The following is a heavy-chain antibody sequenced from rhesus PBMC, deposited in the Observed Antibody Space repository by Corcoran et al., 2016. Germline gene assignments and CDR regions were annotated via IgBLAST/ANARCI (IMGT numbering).Heavy chain of an antibody. Sequence: QVQLQESGPGLVKPSETLSLTCAVPGYSIRSGYGWGGMRSPPGKGLEWFGQSYGGSCSTYYNPSLKSRVTISKDTSKNQFSLKLSSVTAADTAVYYCARRGSGWYGFDYWGQGVLVTVSS. CDR1: GYSIRSGYG. CDR3: ARRGSGWYGFDY. V-gene: IGHV4-127*01. D-gene: IGHD6-31*01. J-gene: IGHJ4*01. CDR2: SYGGSCST.